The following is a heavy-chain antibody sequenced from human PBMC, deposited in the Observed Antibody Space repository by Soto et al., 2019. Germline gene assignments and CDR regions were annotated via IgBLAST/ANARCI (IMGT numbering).Heavy chain of an antibody. CDR2: ISGSGGTT. Sequence: EVQLLDSGGGLVQPGGSLRLSCTVSGFTFGSHAMSWVRQAPGKGLECVSGISGSGGTTFYADSVKGRFTISRDNSKKTLYLQMNSLRAEDTAVYYCAKTPYDFWSSGQYWVDHWGQGTLVTVSS. CDR3: AKTPYDFWSSGQYWVDH. J-gene: IGHJ4*02. V-gene: IGHV3-23*01. D-gene: IGHD3-3*01. CDR1: GFTFGSHA.